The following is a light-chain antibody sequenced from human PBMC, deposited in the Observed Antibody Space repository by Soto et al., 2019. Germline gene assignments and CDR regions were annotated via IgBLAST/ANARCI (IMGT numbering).Light chain of an antibody. CDR2: GAS. Sequence: EIVLPQFPGALSLSPGERVTLSCRASQTVSNTYLAWYQQKSGQALKFLIYGASNCATGIPDRFSGSGSGTDFTLTISRLEPEDFAVYYCQQYGALPPAFGGGTKVESK. CDR1: QTVSNTY. CDR3: QQYGALPPA. V-gene: IGKV3-20*01. J-gene: IGKJ4*01.